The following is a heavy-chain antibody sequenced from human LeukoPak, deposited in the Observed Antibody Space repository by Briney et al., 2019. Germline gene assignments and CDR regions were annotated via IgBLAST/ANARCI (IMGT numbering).Heavy chain of an antibody. CDR2: INHRGST. CDR1: GASISTSTYY. CDR3: ARGMASGVFDY. J-gene: IGHJ4*02. V-gene: IGHV4-39*07. Sequence: SETLSLTCIVSGASISTSTYYWGWIRQPPGKGLEWIGSINHRGSTSYNPSLKSRVTISIDTSKNQFSLELTSVTAADTAVYYCARGMASGVFDYWGQGTLVTVSS. D-gene: IGHD5-24*01.